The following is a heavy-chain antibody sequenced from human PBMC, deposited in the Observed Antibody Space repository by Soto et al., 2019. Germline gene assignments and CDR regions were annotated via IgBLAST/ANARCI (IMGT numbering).Heavy chain of an antibody. D-gene: IGHD1-1*01. Sequence: QVQLVQSGAEVKKPGSSVKVSCKASGGTFSTNSINWVRQAPGQGLEWMGGINPLFGITNYAQKVQGKVTITADEYTSTVYMEVHSLRSDDTAVYYCARETGTTAFDYWGQGTLVTVSS. J-gene: IGHJ4*02. CDR2: INPLFGIT. CDR3: ARETGTTAFDY. V-gene: IGHV1-69*01. CDR1: GGTFSTNS.